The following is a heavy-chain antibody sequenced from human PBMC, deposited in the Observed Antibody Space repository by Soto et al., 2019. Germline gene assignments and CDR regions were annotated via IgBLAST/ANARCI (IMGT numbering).Heavy chain of an antibody. CDR1: GFTFSSYA. CDR3: AKQGGVTTAFDY. J-gene: IGHJ4*02. D-gene: IGHD4-17*01. V-gene: IGHV3-23*01. Sequence: EVQLLESGGGLVQPGGSLRLSYAASGFTFSSYAMSWVRQAPGKGLEWVSAISGSGGSTYYADSVKGRFTISRDNSKNTLYLQMNSLRAEDTAVYYCAKQGGVTTAFDYWGQGTLVTVSS. CDR2: ISGSGGST.